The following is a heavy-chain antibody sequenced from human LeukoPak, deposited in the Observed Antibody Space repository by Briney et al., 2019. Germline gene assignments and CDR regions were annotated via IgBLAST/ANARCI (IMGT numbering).Heavy chain of an antibody. J-gene: IGHJ4*02. CDR1: VYTFTSFG. CDR3: TRDHCRGDNCPSFDY. D-gene: IGHD2-15*01. CDR2: IGAYNGDT. V-gene: IGHV1-18*04. Sequence: ASVKVSCKPSVYTFTSFGISWVRQAPGQGLEWMGWIGAYNGDTNYAQKFQGRVTMTTDTSTSTAYMDLRSLRSDATAVYYCTRDHCRGDNCPSFDYWGQGTLVTVSS.